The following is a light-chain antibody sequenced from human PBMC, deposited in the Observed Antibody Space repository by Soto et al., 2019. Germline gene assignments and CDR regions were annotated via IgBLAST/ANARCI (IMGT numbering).Light chain of an antibody. CDR3: QSYDISLVYV. V-gene: IGLV1-40*01. CDR1: SSNIGAGYD. Sequence: QLVLTQPPSVSGAPGQRVTISCTGSSSNIGAGYDVHWYQQLPGTAPKLLIYGNSNRPSGVPDRFSGSKSGTSASLAITGLQAEDDADYYCQSYDISLVYVFGTGTKLTVL. J-gene: IGLJ1*01. CDR2: GNS.